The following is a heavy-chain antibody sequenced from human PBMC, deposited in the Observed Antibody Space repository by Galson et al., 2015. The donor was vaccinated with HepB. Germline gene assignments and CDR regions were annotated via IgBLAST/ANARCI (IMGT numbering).Heavy chain of an antibody. CDR1: GGTFSRYA. V-gene: IGHV1-69*13. D-gene: IGHD2-2*01. CDR3: ARVVVVVPAAIGWFDP. Sequence: SVKVSCKASGGTFSRYAISWVRQAPGQGLEWMGGIIPIFGTANYAQKFQGRVTITADESTSTAYMELSSLRSEDTAVYYCARVVVVVPAAIGWFDPWGQGTLVTVAS. CDR2: IIPIFGTA. J-gene: IGHJ5*02.